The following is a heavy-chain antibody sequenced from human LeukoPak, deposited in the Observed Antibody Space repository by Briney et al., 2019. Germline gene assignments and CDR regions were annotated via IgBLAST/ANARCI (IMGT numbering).Heavy chain of an antibody. D-gene: IGHD3-16*01. CDR1: GFTFDDYG. V-gene: IGHV3-20*04. CDR3: ARGGLRLGENDY. CDR2: INWNGGST. Sequence: GGSLRLSCAASGFTFDDYGMSWVRQAPGKGLEWVSGINWNGGSTGYADSVKGRFTISRGNAKNSLYLQMNSLRVEDTALYYCARGGLRLGENDYWGQGTLVTVSS. J-gene: IGHJ4*02.